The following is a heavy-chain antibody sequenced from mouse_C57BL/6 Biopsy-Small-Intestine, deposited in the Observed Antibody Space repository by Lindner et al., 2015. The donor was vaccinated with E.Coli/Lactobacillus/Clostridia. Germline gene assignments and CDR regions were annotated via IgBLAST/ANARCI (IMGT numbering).Heavy chain of an antibody. CDR3: GRDRPREYQRPRHFDY. CDR1: GYTFSDSG. V-gene: IGHV1S45*01. J-gene: IGHJ4*01. Sequence: SVKVSCKASGYTFSDSGISWVRQAPGQGLEWMGWVSTYNHNTTYAQNFQGRVTMSRDTSTSTVYMELRSLTSDDTAVYYCGRDRPREYQRPRHFDYWGQGTLVTVSS. CDR2: VSTYNHNT. D-gene: IGHD2-10*02.